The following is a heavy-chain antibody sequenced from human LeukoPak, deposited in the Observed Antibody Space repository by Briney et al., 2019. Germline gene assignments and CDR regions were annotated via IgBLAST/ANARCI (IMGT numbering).Heavy chain of an antibody. CDR3: ARQYDSSGYNWFDP. CDR2: INPKSGGT. V-gene: IGHV1-2*02. Sequence: ASVKVSCKASGYTFTGYYIHWVRQAPGQGLEWMGWINPKSGGTNYAQKFQGRVTMTRDTSISTAYMELSRLRSDDTAVYYCARQYDSSGYNWFDPWGQGTLVTVSS. D-gene: IGHD3-22*01. J-gene: IGHJ5*02. CDR1: GYTFTGYY.